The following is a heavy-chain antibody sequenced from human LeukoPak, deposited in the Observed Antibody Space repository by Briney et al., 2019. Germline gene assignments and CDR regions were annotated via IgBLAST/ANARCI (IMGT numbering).Heavy chain of an antibody. Sequence: PSETLSLTCTVSGGSISSYYWSWIRQPPGKGLEWIGYIYYSGSTNYNPSLKSRVTISVDTSKNQFSLKLSSVTAADTAVYYCARRGYMVRGSYYFDYWGQGTLVTVSS. V-gene: IGHV4-59*08. J-gene: IGHJ4*02. CDR2: IYYSGST. CDR1: GGSISSYY. CDR3: ARRGYMVRGSYYFDY. D-gene: IGHD3-10*01.